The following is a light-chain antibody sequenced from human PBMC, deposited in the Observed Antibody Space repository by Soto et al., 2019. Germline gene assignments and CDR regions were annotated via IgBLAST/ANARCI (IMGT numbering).Light chain of an antibody. CDR2: EVS. CDR3: SSYAGSNNLGV. J-gene: IGLJ3*02. V-gene: IGLV2-8*01. CDR1: SSDVGGYNY. Sequence: QSALTQPPSASGSPGQSVTISCTGTSSDVGGYNYVSWYQQYPGKAPILLIYEVSKRPSGVPDRFSGSKSGNTASLTVSGLQVEDEADYYCSSYAGSNNLGVFGGGTKVTVL.